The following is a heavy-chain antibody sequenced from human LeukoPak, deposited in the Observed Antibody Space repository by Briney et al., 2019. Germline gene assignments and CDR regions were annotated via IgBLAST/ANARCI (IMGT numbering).Heavy chain of an antibody. CDR2: IKLDGREK. CDR1: GFTFSSYW. Sequence: GGSLRLSCAASGFTFSSYWMSWVRQAPGKGLEWVANIKLDGREKYYVDSVKGRFTISRDNAKNSLYLQMNSLRAEDTAVYYCARGYCSSTSCLEWDYYYYMDVWGKGTTVTISS. CDR3: ARGYCSSTSCLEWDYYYYMDV. V-gene: IGHV3-7*01. J-gene: IGHJ6*03. D-gene: IGHD2-2*01.